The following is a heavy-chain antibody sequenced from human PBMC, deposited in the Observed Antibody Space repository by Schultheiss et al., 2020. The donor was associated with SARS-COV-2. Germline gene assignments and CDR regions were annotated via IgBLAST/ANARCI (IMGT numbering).Heavy chain of an antibody. D-gene: IGHD2-15*01. Sequence: ASVKVSCKASGYTFTSYGISWVRQAPGQGLEWKGWISAYNGNTNYAQKLQGRVTMTTDTSTSTAYMELRSLRSDDTAVYYCARVKLGYCSGGSCYSEEYFQHWGQGTLVTVSS. CDR2: ISAYNGNT. J-gene: IGHJ1*01. CDR1: GYTFTSYG. V-gene: IGHV1-18*01. CDR3: ARVKLGYCSGGSCYSEEYFQH.